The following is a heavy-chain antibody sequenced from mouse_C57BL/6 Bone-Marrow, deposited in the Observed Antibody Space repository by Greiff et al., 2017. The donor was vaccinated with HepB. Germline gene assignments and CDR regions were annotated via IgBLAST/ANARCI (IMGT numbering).Heavy chain of an antibody. CDR2: IDPSDSYT. Sequence: QVQLQQPGAELVMPGASVKLSCKASGYTFTSYWMHWVKLRPGQGLEWIGEIDPSDSYTNYNQKFKGKSTLTVDKSSSTAYMQLSSLTSEDSAVYYCASYGSSPFAYWGHGTLVTVSA. CDR1: GYTFTSYW. CDR3: ASYGSSPFAY. D-gene: IGHD1-1*01. V-gene: IGHV1-69*01. J-gene: IGHJ3*01.